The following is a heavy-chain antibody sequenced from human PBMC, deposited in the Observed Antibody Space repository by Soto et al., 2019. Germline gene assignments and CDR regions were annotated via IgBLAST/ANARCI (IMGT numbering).Heavy chain of an antibody. J-gene: IGHJ4*02. V-gene: IGHV3-23*01. CDR2: ISPNGQGI. CDR1: GFTVTSNG. D-gene: IGHD4-4*01. Sequence: EVKLLESGGGLVQPGGSLRLSCGVSGFTVTSNGVSWVRQAPGKGLEWVSAISPNGQGIWYADSVKGRFTISRDISRNTVFLQMDSLRAEDTAVDYCAKDRQYPRDYCHYWGQGTLVTVSS. CDR3: AKDRQYPRDYCHY.